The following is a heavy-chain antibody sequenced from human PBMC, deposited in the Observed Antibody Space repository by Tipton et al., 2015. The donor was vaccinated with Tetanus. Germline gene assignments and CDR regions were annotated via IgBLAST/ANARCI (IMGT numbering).Heavy chain of an antibody. CDR1: GFTFSSYN. D-gene: IGHD3-10*01. CDR2: ISGSGNTI. V-gene: IGHV3-11*01. CDR3: GVLVRGVLLTRVIEH. Sequence: SLRLSCAASGFTFSSYNMNWVRQAPGKGLEWVSYISGSGNTIYVADSVKGRMTTSRDNGKTSVYLQMHGLRVEDTAVYYCGVLVRGVLLTRVIEHWGQGTLVTVSS. J-gene: IGHJ4*02.